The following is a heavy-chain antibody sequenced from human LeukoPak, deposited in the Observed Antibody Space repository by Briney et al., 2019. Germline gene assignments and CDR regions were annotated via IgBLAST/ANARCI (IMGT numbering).Heavy chain of an antibody. J-gene: IGHJ3*02. D-gene: IGHD2-15*01. CDR1: GFTFSSYS. Sequence: GGSLRLSCAASGFTFSSYSMNWVRQAPGKGLEWVSSISSSSSYIYYADSVKGRFTISRDNAKNSLYLQMNSLRAEDTAVYYCARGCSGGSCYGDAFDIWGQGTMVTVSS. CDR2: ISSSSSYI. CDR3: ARGCSGGSCYGDAFDI. V-gene: IGHV3-21*01.